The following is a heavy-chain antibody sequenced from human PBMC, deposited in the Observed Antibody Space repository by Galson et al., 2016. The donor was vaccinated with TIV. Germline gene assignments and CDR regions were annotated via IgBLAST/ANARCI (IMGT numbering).Heavy chain of an antibody. V-gene: IGHV3-30*18. D-gene: IGHD3-22*01. CDR1: GFTFSAYG. CDR2: ISNDGSDK. CDR3: AKDLGFFDGSGFQGIKHPDY. J-gene: IGHJ4*02. Sequence: SLRLSCAASGFTFSAYGMHWVHQAPVKGLEWVAVISNDGSDKIYRDSVKGRFTISRDNYKNTLYLQMSGLRAQDTAVYYCAKDLGFFDGSGFQGIKHPDYWGQGTLVTVSS.